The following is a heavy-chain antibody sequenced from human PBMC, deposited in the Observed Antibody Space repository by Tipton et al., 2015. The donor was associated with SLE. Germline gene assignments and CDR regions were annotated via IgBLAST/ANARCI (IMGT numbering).Heavy chain of an antibody. CDR1: GFTFSSYS. Sequence: SLRLSCAASGFTFSSYSMNWVRQAPGKGLEWVSYISSRSSTIYYADSVKGRFTISRDNAKNSLYLQMNSLRAEDTAVYYCARVGRGKRNYGLDVWGQGTTVTVSS. CDR2: ISSRSSTI. V-gene: IGHV3-48*01. CDR3: ARVGRGKRNYGLDV. J-gene: IGHJ6*02. D-gene: IGHD1-26*01.